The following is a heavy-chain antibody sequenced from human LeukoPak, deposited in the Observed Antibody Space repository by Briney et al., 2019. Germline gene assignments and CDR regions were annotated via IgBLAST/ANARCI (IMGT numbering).Heavy chain of an antibody. CDR1: GFTFSSYS. CDR2: ISSSSTI. D-gene: IGHD3-10*01. V-gene: IGHV3-48*01. Sequence: GGSLRLSCAASGFTFSSYSMNWVRQAPGKGLEWASYISSSSTIYYADSVKGRFTISRDNAKNSLYLQMNSLRAEDTAVYYCARDPMEGNFDFWGQGTLVTVSS. J-gene: IGHJ4*02. CDR3: ARDPMEGNFDF.